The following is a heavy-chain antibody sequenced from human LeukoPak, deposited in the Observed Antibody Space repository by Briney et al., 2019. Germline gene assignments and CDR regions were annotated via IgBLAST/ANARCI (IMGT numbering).Heavy chain of an antibody. D-gene: IGHD2/OR15-2a*01. CDR2: IYTSGST. CDR1: GGSISSGSYY. CDR3: SANRSPRSKLDAFDI. V-gene: IGHV4-61*02. J-gene: IGHJ3*02. Sequence: NPSQTLSLTCTVSGGSISSGSYYWRWIRQPAGKGLQWIGRIYTSGSTNYNPSLKSQVTISVDTSKNQFSLKLSSGTAADTAVYYCSANRSPRSKLDAFDISGQGTMVTVSS.